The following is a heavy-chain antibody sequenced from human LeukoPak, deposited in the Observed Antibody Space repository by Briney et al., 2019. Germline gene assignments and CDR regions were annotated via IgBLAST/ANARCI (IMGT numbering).Heavy chain of an antibody. D-gene: IGHD2-2*01. V-gene: IGHV3-23*01. Sequence: HPGGSLRLSCAASGFTFSSYAMSWVRQAPGKGLEWVSAISGSGGSTYYADSVKGRFTISRDNSKNTLYLQMNSLRAEDTAVYYCAKDSYQPLLSRPFDYWGQGTLVTVSS. CDR2: ISGSGGST. CDR3: AKDSYQPLLSRPFDY. J-gene: IGHJ4*02. CDR1: GFTFSSYA.